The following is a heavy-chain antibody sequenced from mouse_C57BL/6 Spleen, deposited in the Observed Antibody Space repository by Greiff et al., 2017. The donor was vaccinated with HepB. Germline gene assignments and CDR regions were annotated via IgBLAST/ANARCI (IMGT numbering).Heavy chain of an antibody. CDR2: IDPSDSYT. V-gene: IGHV1-69*01. J-gene: IGHJ2*01. CDR3: AMGELGLDY. D-gene: IGHD4-1*01. CDR1: GYTFTSYW. Sequence: QVQLQQSGAELVMPGASVKLSCKASGYTFTSYWMHWVKQRPGQGLEWIGEIDPSDSYTNYNQKFKGKSTLTVDKSSSTAYMQLSSLTSEDSAVYYCAMGELGLDYWGQGTTLTVSS.